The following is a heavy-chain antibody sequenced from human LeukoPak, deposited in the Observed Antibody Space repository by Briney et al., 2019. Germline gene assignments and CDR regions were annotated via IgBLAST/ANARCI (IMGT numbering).Heavy chain of an antibody. D-gene: IGHD6-13*01. CDR3: ARDGIAAAGNVFDY. Sequence: GGSLRLSCAASGFTFSSYAMHWVRQAPGKGLEWVAVISYDGSNKYYADSVKGRFTISRDNSKNTLYLQMNSLRAEDTAAYYCARDGIAAAGNVFDYWGQGTLVTVSS. CDR1: GFTFSSYA. J-gene: IGHJ4*02. CDR2: ISYDGSNK. V-gene: IGHV3-30*04.